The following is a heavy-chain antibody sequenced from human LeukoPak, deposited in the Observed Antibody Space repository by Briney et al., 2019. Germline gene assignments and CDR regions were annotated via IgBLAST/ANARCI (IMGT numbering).Heavy chain of an antibody. CDR1: GFIFSSYW. J-gene: IGHJ3*02. V-gene: IGHV3-7*01. CDR2: IKQDGSEK. CDR3: ARWGMYYDYVWGSYRHTNDAFDI. D-gene: IGHD3-16*02. Sequence: GGSLRLSCVASGFIFSSYWMSWVRQAPGKGLEWVANIKQDGSEKYYVDSVKGRFTISRDNAKNSLYLQMNSLRAEDTAVYYCARWGMYYDYVWGSYRHTNDAFDIWGQGTMVTVSS.